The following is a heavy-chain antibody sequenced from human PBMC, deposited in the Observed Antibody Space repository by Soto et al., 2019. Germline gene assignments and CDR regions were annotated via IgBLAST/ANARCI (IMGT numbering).Heavy chain of an antibody. CDR3: TRELDPYYGGNSLSLDY. Sequence: QVQLVQSGAEVKKPGSSVKVSCKASGGSFSTYGINWVRLAPGQGLEWMGGIIPKFGTTNYAQKFRGRVTITADESTNTAYMELNYLRSEDTAVYFCTRELDPYYGGNSLSLDYWGQGPRVTVSS. CDR2: IIPKFGTT. D-gene: IGHD4-17*01. CDR1: GGSFSTYG. J-gene: IGHJ4*02. V-gene: IGHV1-69*13.